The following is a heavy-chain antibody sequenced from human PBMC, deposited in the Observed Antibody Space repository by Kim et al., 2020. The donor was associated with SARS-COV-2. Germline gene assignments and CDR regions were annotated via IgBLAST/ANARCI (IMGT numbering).Heavy chain of an antibody. CDR2: ISGSGGTT. CDR3: AKDDGEGRIYFDH. Sequence: GGSLRLSCAASGFTFNNYAMTWVRQAQGKELEWVSSISGSGGTTYDADSVKGRFTISRDNSRNTLSLQMNNLRADDTAIYYCAKDDGEGRIYFDHWGQGT. D-gene: IGHD3-10*01. CDR1: GFTFNNYA. J-gene: IGHJ4*02. V-gene: IGHV3-23*01.